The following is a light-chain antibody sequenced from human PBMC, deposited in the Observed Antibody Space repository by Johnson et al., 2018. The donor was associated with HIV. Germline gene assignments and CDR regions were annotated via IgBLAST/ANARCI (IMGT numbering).Light chain of an antibody. Sequence: QSVLTQPPSASGPPGQRVTISFTGSSANIGSNPVNWYHQLPGTAPKLLIYRNNQRPSGVPDRFSGSKSGTSASLAISGLQAEDEADYYCAAWDDSLNVHYVFGTGTKVTVL. CDR1: SANIGSNP. CDR2: RNN. J-gene: IGLJ1*01. V-gene: IGLV1-44*01. CDR3: AAWDDSLNVHYV.